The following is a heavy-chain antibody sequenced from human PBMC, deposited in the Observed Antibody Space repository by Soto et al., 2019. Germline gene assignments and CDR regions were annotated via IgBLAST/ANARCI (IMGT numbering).Heavy chain of an antibody. D-gene: IGHD3-3*01. V-gene: IGHV3-23*01. CDR3: AKDRITVFGVVIPYLFDP. Sequence: EMQLLESGGGLVQPGGSLRLSCAASGFIFSSYAMSWVRQAPGKGLGWVSGISGSGGSTYYADSVKGRFTISRDNSKNTLYLQMNSLRAEDTAVYYCAKDRITVFGVVIPYLFDPWGQGTLVTVSS. CDR2: ISGSGGST. CDR1: GFIFSSYA. J-gene: IGHJ5*02.